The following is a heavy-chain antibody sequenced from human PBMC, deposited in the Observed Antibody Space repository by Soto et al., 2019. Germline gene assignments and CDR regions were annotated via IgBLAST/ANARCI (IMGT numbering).Heavy chain of an antibody. CDR3: ANTVV. V-gene: IGHV3-7*05. CDR1: GFIISHYW. J-gene: IGHJ6*01. Sequence: EEQVVESGGGLVQPGGSLRLSCAASGFIISHYWMSWVRQAPGKGLEWVANIKEDGSEQNYVDSLKGRFTITRESAKNSLYLQMSFLRAYATAVYYCANTVVRGLGSTVTVSS. CDR2: IKEDGSEQ. D-gene: IGHD3-10*01.